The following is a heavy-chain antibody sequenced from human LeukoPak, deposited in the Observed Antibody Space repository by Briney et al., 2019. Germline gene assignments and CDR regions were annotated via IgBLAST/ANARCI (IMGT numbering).Heavy chain of an antibody. J-gene: IGHJ6*03. CDR2: IKQDGSEK. D-gene: IGHD2-2*01. V-gene: IGHV3-7*01. Sequence: GGSLRLSCAASGFTFSSYWMSWVRQAPGKGLEWVAHIKQDGSEKYYVDSVKGRFTISRDNAKNSLYLQMNSLRAEDTAVYYCARGYCSSTSCYPDAYYYYYMDVWGKGATVTVSS. CDR3: ARGYCSSTSCYPDAYYYYYMDV. CDR1: GFTFSSYW.